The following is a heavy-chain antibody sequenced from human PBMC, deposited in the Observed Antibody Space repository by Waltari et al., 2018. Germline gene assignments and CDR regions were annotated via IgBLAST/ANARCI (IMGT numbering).Heavy chain of an antibody. CDR1: GGSISSHY. Sequence: QVQLQESGPGLVKPSETLSLTCTVSGGSISSHYWSWIRQPPGKGLEWIGYIYYRGSTNYNPSLKSRVTISVDTSKNQFSLKLSSVTAADTAVYYCAGGGAEYFDLWGRGTLVTVSS. CDR3: AGGGAEYFDL. V-gene: IGHV4-59*11. D-gene: IGHD3-16*01. CDR2: IYYRGST. J-gene: IGHJ2*01.